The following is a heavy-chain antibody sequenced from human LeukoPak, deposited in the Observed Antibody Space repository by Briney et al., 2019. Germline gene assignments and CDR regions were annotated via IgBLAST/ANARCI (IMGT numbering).Heavy chain of an antibody. D-gene: IGHD3-22*01. V-gene: IGHV1-46*01. CDR2: VNPNDGAR. CDR1: GYPFSTYW. J-gene: IGHJ4*02. CDR3: ARGLYYYDRSTYDDFDY. Sequence: ASVKVSCKASGYPFSTYWLHWVRQAPGQGLEWMGFVNPNDGARIYAQKFQGRITMTRDTSTNTVFMKLSSLRSEDTAVYYCARGLYYYDRSTYDDFDYWGQGTLVTVSS.